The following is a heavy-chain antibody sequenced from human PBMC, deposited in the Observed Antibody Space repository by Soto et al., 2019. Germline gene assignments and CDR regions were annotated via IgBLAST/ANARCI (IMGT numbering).Heavy chain of an antibody. Sequence: QVQLVESGGGVVQPGRSLRLSCAASGFTFSSYGMHWVRQAPGMGLEWVAFISYDGSNKYYGDSVKGRFTISRDNSKNTVYLQMNSLRTEDTAAYYCAKVHDYGDYEDYYYYGMDVWGQGTTVTVSS. CDR2: ISYDGSNK. CDR1: GFTFSSYG. J-gene: IGHJ6*02. V-gene: IGHV3-30*18. CDR3: AKVHDYGDYEDYYYYGMDV. D-gene: IGHD4-17*01.